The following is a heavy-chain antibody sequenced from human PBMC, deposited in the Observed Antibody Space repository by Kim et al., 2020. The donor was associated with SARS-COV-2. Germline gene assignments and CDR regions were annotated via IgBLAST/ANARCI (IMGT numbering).Heavy chain of an antibody. CDR2: IYYSGST. J-gene: IGHJ4*02. CDR1: GGSISSGDYY. D-gene: IGHD6-19*01. Sequence: SETLSLTCTVSGGSISSGDYYWSWIRQPPGKGLEWIGYIYYSGSTYYNPSLKSRVTISVDTSKNQFSLKLSSVTAADTAVYYCARGRAVAGRAFDYWGQGTLVTVSS. V-gene: IGHV4-30-4*01. CDR3: ARGRAVAGRAFDY.